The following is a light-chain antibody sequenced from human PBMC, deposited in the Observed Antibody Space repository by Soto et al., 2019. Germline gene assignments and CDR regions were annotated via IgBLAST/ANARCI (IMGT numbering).Light chain of an antibody. Sequence: DIVMTQSPLSLPVTPGEPASISCRSSQSLLHSNGYNYLDWYLQKPGQSPQLLIYLGSNRASGVPDRFSGRGSGTDFTLKISRVEAEDVGVYYSMQALQTPFTFGGGTKVDIK. CDR1: QSLLHSNGYNY. CDR3: MQALQTPFT. V-gene: IGKV2-28*01. CDR2: LGS. J-gene: IGKJ4*01.